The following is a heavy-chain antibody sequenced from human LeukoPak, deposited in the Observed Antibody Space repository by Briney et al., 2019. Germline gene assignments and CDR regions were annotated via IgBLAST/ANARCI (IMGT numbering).Heavy chain of an antibody. CDR1: GYTFTGYY. V-gene: IGHV1-2*02. Sequence: ASVEVSCKASGYTFTGYYMHWVRQAPGQGLERMGWINPNHGDTNYAQKFQDRVSMTRDTSISTAYMHLSRLRSDDTAVYYCARSPHILTGENFDYWGQGTLLTVSS. CDR3: ARSPHILTGENFDY. J-gene: IGHJ4*02. CDR2: INPNHGDT. D-gene: IGHD3-9*01.